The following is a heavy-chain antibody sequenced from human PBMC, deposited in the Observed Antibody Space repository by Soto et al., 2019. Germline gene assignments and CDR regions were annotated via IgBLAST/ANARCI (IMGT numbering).Heavy chain of an antibody. D-gene: IGHD3-3*01. J-gene: IGHJ4*02. V-gene: IGHV1-18*01. Sequence: ASAKVSCKDPGLTYTSKALCWARQANGKGLEWMGWSSAYNGNTNYAQKLQGRVTMTTDTSTSTAYMELRSLRSDDTAVYYCARGYYDFWGGYFSASYFDYWGQGTLVTVSS. CDR2: SSAYNGNT. CDR1: GLTYTSKA. CDR3: ARGYYDFWGGYFSASYFDY.